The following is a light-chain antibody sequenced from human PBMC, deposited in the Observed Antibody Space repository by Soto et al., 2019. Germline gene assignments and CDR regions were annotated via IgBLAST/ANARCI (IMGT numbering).Light chain of an antibody. J-gene: IGKJ2*03. Sequence: DIQITQSPSSLSASVGDRVTITCRASQIIARYLNWYQQKPGKAPRLLVYGASNLHSGVPSRFSGSGSGTEFTLTISSLLPEDFATYYCEQTYSRVSGYSFGQGTKLDFK. CDR3: EQTYSRVSGYS. CDR2: GAS. V-gene: IGKV1-39*01. CDR1: QIIARY.